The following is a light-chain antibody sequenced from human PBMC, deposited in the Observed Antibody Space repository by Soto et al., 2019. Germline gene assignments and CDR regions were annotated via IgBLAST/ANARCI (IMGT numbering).Light chain of an antibody. J-gene: IGLJ1*01. CDR3: GSYTRHNTYV. CDR2: EVS. CDR1: NSDVGDYNY. V-gene: IGLV2-14*01. Sequence: QSALTQPASVSGSPGQSITISCTGTNSDVGDYNYVSWYQHSPGKAPKLLIYEVSDRPSGVSDRFSGSKSGNTASLTISGLQTEDEADYYCGSYTRHNTYVFGTGTKLTVL.